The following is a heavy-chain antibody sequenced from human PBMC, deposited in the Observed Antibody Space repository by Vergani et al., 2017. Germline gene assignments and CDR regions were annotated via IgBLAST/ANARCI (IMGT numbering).Heavy chain of an antibody. Sequence: QVQLVQSGAEVKKPGASVKVSCKASGYTFTSYGISWVRQAPGQGLEWMGGSSAYNGNTNYAQKLQGRVTMTTDTSTSTAYMELRSLRSDDTAVYYCATLGGSGWYVGNWFDPWGQGTLVTVSS. CDR1: GYTFTSYG. CDR3: ATLGGSGWYVGNWFDP. D-gene: IGHD6-19*01. J-gene: IGHJ5*02. V-gene: IGHV1-18*01. CDR2: SSAYNGNT.